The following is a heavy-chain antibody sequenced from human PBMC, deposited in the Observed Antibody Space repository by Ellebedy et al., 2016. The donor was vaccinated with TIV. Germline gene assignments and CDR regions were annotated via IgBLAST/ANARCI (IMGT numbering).Heavy chain of an antibody. J-gene: IGHJ4*02. CDR3: AKGQLYCDY. V-gene: IGHV3-15*01. CDR1: GFTFKTAW. Sequence: GESLKISCVGSGFTFKTAWMSWVRQAPGKGLEGVGRIRSDGTTEYAAPVKGRFTISRDDSQNTLYLQMNSLRAEDTAVYYCAKGQLYCDYWGQGTLVTVSS. D-gene: IGHD3-10*01. CDR2: IRSDGTT.